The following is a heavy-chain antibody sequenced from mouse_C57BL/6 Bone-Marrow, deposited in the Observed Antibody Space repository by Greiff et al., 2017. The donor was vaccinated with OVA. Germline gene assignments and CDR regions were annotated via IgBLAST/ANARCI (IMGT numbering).Heavy chain of an antibody. V-gene: IGHV5-16*01. D-gene: IGHD1-1*01. CDR2: INYDGSST. Sequence: EVNVVESEGGLVQPGSSMKLSCTASGFTFSDYYMAWVRQVPEKGLEWVANINYDGSSTYYLHSLKGRFIIPRDNAKNILYPQMRSRKSEDTATYDCARDHPGLLAMDYWGQGTSVTVSS. CDR1: GFTFSDYY. CDR3: ARDHPGLLAMDY. J-gene: IGHJ4*01.